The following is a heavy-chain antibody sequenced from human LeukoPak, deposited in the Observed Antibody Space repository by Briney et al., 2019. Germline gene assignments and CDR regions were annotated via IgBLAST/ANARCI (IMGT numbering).Heavy chain of an antibody. J-gene: IGHJ6*03. Sequence: GGSLRLSCAASGFTFDDYGMSWVRQAPGKGLEWVSGINWNGGSTGYADSVKGRFTISRDNAKNSLYLQMNSLRAEDTAVYYCARDSLYYYMDVWGKGTTVTVSS. CDR3: ARDSLYYYMDV. CDR2: INWNGGST. V-gene: IGHV3-20*04. CDR1: GFTFDDYG.